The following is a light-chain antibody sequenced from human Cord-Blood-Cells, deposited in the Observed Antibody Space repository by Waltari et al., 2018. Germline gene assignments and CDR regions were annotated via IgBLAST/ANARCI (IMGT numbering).Light chain of an antibody. J-gene: IGLJ1*01. CDR3: SSYTSSSTLV. CDR1: GRDVGGYNY. CDR2: DVS. V-gene: IGLV2-14*01. Sequence: HSALTQPASVSGSPGQSITISCTVTGRDVGGYNYVSWYQQHPGKAPKLMIYDVSNWPSGVSNRFSGSKSGNTVSLTISGLQAEDEADYYCSSYTSSSTLVFGTGTKVTVL.